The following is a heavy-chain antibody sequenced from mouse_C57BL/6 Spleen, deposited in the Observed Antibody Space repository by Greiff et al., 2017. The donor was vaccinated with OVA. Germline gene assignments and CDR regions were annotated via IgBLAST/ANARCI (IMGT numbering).Heavy chain of an antibody. J-gene: IGHJ2*01. CDR2: IYPSDSET. Sequence: QVHVKQPGAELVRPGSSVKLSCKASGYTFTSYWMDWVKQRPGQGLEWIGNIYPSDSETHYNQKFKDKATLTVDKSSSTAYMQLSSLTSEDSAVYYCARERGMYYFDYWGQGTTLTVSS. CDR3: ARERGMYYFDY. V-gene: IGHV1-61*01. CDR1: GYTFTSYW.